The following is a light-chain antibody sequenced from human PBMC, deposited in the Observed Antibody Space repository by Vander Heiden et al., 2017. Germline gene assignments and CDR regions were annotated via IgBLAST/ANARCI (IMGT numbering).Light chain of an antibody. J-gene: IGLJ2*01. CDR2: QDN. CDR3: QTWDSDTVV. CDR1: KWGGKY. V-gene: IGLV3-1*01. Sequence: SYDLTQPPSVSVSPGQTASITCFGDKWGGKYVCWYQQKPGQSPVVVIYQDNERPSGIPERFSASNSGDTATLTISGTQATDEADYYCQTWDSDTVVFGGGTKLTVL.